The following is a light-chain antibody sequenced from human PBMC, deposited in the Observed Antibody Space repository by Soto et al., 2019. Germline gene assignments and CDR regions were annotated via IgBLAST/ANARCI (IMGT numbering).Light chain of an antibody. CDR3: SSYTSSSTLV. CDR2: EVS. J-gene: IGLJ1*01. CDR1: SSDVGGYNY. Sequence: QSVLTQPASVSGSPGQSITISCTVTSSDVGGYNYVSWYQQHPGKAPKLMIYEVSNRPSGVSNRFSGSKSGNTASLNISGLQAEDEADYYCSSYTSSSTLVFGTGTKVTVL. V-gene: IGLV2-14*01.